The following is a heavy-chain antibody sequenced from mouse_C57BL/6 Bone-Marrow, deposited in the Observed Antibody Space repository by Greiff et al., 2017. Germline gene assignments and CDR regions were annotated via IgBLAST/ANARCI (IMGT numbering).Heavy chain of an antibody. CDR1: GYTFTSYW. CDR2: IHPNSGST. J-gene: IGHJ3*01. Sequence: QVHVKQPGAELVKPGASVKLSCKASGYTFTSYWMHWVKQRPGQGLEWIGMIHPNSGSTNYNEKFKSKATLTVDKSSSTAYMQLSSLTSEDSAVYYCALIYYDYDGPFAYWGQGTLVTVSA. CDR3: ALIYYDYDGPFAY. D-gene: IGHD2-4*01. V-gene: IGHV1-64*01.